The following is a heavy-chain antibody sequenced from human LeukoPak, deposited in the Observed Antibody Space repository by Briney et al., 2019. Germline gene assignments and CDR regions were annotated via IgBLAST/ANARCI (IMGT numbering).Heavy chain of an antibody. D-gene: IGHD3-10*01. V-gene: IGHV4-59*01. CDR3: ARGYGSGSYNNFNK. Sequence: SETLSLTCTVSGGSISRCYWSWIRQPPGKGLEWIGYIHYTGNTDYNPSLTSRVTMSVDTSKNQFSLMLTSVTAADTAVYYCARGYGSGSYNNFNKWGQGLLVAVSS. CDR2: IHYTGNT. J-gene: IGHJ4*02. CDR1: GGSISRCY.